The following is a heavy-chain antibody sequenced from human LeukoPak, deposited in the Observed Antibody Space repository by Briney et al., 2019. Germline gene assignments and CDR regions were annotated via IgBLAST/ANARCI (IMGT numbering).Heavy chain of an antibody. CDR3: ARDSTPYYYGSGSYPDY. CDR1: GGTFSSYA. J-gene: IGHJ4*02. D-gene: IGHD3-10*01. CDR2: IIPIFGTA. V-gene: IGHV1-69*05. Sequence: ASVKVSCKASGGTFSSYAISWVRQAPGQGLEWMGGIIPIFGTANYAQKFQGRVTITTDESTSTAYMELSSLRSEDTAVYYCARDSTPYYYGSGSYPDYWGQGTLVTVSS.